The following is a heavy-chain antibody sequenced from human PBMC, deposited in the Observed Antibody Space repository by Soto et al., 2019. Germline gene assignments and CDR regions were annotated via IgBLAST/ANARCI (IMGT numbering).Heavy chain of an antibody. Sequence: LSLTCTVSGGSISSYYWSWIRQPPGKGLEWIGYIYYSGSTNYNPSLKSRVTISVDTSKNQFSLKLSSVTAADTAVYYCARMTELRYFDWLLPEYYFDYWGQGTLVTVSS. CDR3: ARMTELRYFDWLLPEYYFDY. J-gene: IGHJ4*02. CDR1: GGSISSYY. CDR2: IYYSGST. D-gene: IGHD3-9*01. V-gene: IGHV4-59*01.